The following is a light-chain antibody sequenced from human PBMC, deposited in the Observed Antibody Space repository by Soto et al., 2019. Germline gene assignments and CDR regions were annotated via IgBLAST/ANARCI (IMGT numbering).Light chain of an antibody. CDR2: EVT. V-gene: IGLV2-8*01. CDR1: SSDIGSYNH. Sequence: QSVLTQPPSASGSRGQSVAISCTGTSSDIGSYNHVSWYQQHPGKAPKLMIYEVTKRPSGVPDRFSGSKSGNTASLTVSGLQAEDEADYYCQSYDGSLSTYVFGTGTKVTVL. CDR3: QSYDGSLSTYV. J-gene: IGLJ1*01.